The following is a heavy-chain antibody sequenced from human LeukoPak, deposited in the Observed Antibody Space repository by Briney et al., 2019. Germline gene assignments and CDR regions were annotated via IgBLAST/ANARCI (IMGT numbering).Heavy chain of an antibody. CDR2: INPNSGGT. V-gene: IGHV1-2*02. CDR3: ARLTGAYYFDY. J-gene: IGHJ4*02. CDR1: GGTFSSYA. D-gene: IGHD1-14*01. Sequence: GASVKVSCKASGGTFSSYAISWVRQAPGQGLEWMGGINPNSGGTNYAQKFQGRVTMTRDTSISTAYMELSRLRSDDTAVYYCARLTGAYYFDYWGQGTLVTVSS.